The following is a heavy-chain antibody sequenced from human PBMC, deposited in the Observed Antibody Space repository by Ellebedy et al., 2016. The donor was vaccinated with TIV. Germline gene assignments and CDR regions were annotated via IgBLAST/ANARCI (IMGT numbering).Heavy chain of an antibody. Sequence: MPGGSLRLSCEASGFTFSSYAMSWVRQSPGKGLEWIGSIYYRGLTYESPSFKSRATISVDTSKNQFSLKLSPVTAADTALYYWARHAPSYDFWSSPGFDYWGQGTLLTVSS. CDR3: ARHAPSYDFWSSPGFDY. V-gene: IGHV4-39*01. J-gene: IGHJ4*02. CDR1: GFTFSSYA. CDR2: IYYRGLT. D-gene: IGHD3-3*01.